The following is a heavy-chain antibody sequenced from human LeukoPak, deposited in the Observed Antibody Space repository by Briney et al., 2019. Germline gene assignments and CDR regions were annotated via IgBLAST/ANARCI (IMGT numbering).Heavy chain of an antibody. V-gene: IGHV4-34*01. CDR2: INHSGST. Sequence: SETLSLTCAVYGGSFSGYYWSWIRQPPGKGLEWIGEINHSGSTNYNPSLKSRVTISVDTSKNQFPLKLSSVTAADTAVYYCARSSWGGTRDYWGQGTLVTVSS. CDR3: ARSSWGGTRDY. CDR1: GGSFSGYY. D-gene: IGHD3-16*01. J-gene: IGHJ4*02.